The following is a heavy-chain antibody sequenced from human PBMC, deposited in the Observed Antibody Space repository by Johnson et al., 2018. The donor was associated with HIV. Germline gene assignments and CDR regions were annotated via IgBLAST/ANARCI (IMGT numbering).Heavy chain of an antibody. V-gene: IGHV3-11*04. CDR3: ARVWAFVGREAARPKGAFDI. CDR1: GFTFSDYY. Sequence: QVQLVESGGGLVKPGGSLRLSCAASGFTFSDYYMSWIRQAPGKGLEWVSYISSSGSIKYYADSVKGRFTISMDNAKESLYLQMNSLRAEDTAVYYCARVWAFVGREAARPKGAFDIWGQGTMVTVSS. CDR2: ISSSGSIK. J-gene: IGHJ3*02. D-gene: IGHD6-6*01.